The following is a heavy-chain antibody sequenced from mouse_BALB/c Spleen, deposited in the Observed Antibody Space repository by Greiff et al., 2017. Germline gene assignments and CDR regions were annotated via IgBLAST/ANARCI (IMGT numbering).Heavy chain of an antibody. J-gene: IGHJ3*01. Sequence: EVKLQESGGDLVKPGGSLKLSCAASGFTFSSYGMSWVRQTPDKRLEWVATISSGGSYTYYPDSVKGRFTISRDNAKNTLYLQMSSLKSEDTAMYYCAGNPFAYWGQGTLVTVSA. CDR3: AGNPFAY. V-gene: IGHV5-6*01. CDR1: GFTFSSYG. CDR2: ISSGGSYT. D-gene: IGHD2-1*01.